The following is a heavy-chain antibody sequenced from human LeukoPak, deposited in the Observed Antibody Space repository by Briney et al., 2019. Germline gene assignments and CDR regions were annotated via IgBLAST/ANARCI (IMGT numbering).Heavy chain of an antibody. CDR1: GYSFTSYW. J-gene: IGHJ4*02. CDR3: ARPHSGSAPRFDY. CDR2: IYPGDSDT. V-gene: IGHV5-51*01. D-gene: IGHD6-6*01. Sequence: LGESLEISCKGSGYSFTSYWSGWVRQMLGKGLEWMGIIYPGDSDTRYSPSFQGQVTISADKSISTAYLQWSSLKASDTAMYYCARPHSGSAPRFDYWGQGTLVTVSS.